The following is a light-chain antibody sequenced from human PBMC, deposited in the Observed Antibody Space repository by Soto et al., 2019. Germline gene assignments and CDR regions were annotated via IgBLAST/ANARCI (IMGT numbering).Light chain of an antibody. CDR1: QSVSNN. Sequence: EIVMTQSPATLSVSPGERATLSCRASQSVSNNLGWYQQKPGQAPRLLISGASNRATGIPDRFSGSGSGTDFTLTISRLEPDDFALYFCQQYGGSPITFGLGTRLEIK. V-gene: IGKV3-20*01. CDR2: GAS. CDR3: QQYGGSPIT. J-gene: IGKJ5*01.